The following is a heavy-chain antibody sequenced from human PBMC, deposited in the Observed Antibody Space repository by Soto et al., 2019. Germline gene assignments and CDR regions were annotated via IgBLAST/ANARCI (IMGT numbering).Heavy chain of an antibody. V-gene: IGHV3-15*07. J-gene: IGHJ6*02. D-gene: IGHD3-22*01. CDR2: IKSKTDGGTT. Sequence: GGSLRLSCAASGFTFSNAWMNWVRQAPGKGLEWVGRIKSKTDGGTTDYAAPVKGRFTISRDDSKSTLYLQMNSLKTEDTAVYYCTTDAYYYDSSGTFYGMDVWGQGTTVTVSS. CDR3: TTDAYYYDSSGTFYGMDV. CDR1: GFTFSNAW.